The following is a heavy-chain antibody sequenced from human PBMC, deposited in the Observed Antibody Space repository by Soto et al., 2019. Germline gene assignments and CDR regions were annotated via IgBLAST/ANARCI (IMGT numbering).Heavy chain of an antibody. D-gene: IGHD6-19*01. CDR1: GFTFSSYW. V-gene: IGHV3-7*05. CDR2: IRQDGSDK. J-gene: IGHJ4*02. CDR3: ASPQQWLGQRGDFDY. Sequence: EVQLVESGGGLVQPGGSLRLSCAASGFTFSSYWMSWVRQAPGKGLEWVANIRQDGSDKYYVDSVKGRFTISRENSKNSLYLQMNSLRAEYTAIYYCASPQQWLGQRGDFDYWGQGTLVTVSS.